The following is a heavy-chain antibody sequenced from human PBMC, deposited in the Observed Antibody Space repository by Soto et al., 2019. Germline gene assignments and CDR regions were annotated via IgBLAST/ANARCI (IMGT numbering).Heavy chain of an antibody. V-gene: IGHV3-74*01. D-gene: IGHD3-10*01. CDR2: INSDGSST. J-gene: IGHJ6*02. Sequence: EVQLVESGGGLVQPGGSLRLSCAASGFTFSSYWMHWVRQAPGKGLVWVSRINSDGSSTSYADSVKGRFTISRDNAKNTLYLQMNRLRAEDTAVYYCARDHSALWFGELSYYYYYGMDVWGQGTTVTVSS. CDR1: GFTFSSYW. CDR3: ARDHSALWFGELSYYYYYGMDV.